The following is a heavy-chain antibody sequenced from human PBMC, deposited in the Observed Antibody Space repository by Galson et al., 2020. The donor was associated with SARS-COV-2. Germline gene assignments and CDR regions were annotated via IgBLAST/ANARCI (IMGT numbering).Heavy chain of an antibody. D-gene: IGHD3-22*01. CDR1: GFSFSDYW. Sequence: VGSLRLSCAASGFSFSDYWMHWVRQAPGKGLVWVSRINSYGNSTNYADSVRGRFIVSRDNAKNMLYLQMNSLRAEDTAVYYCVRHSSGDYWGQGTLVTVSS. J-gene: IGHJ4*02. CDR2: INSYGNST. CDR3: VRHSSGDY. V-gene: IGHV3-74*01.